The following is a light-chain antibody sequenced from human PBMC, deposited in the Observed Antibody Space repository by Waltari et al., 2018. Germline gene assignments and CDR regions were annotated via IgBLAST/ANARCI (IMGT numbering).Light chain of an antibody. CDR2: EDS. CDR1: ALQNNY. V-gene: IGLV3-10*01. Sequence: SYELTQSPSVSVSPGQTATITCSGNALQNNYAYWYQQKSGQAPVLVIFEDSQRPSGIPERFSGSSSGTMATLTISGAQVEDEADYYCYSTDISGDLEGAFGGGTKLTVL. J-gene: IGLJ2*01. CDR3: YSTDISGDLEGA.